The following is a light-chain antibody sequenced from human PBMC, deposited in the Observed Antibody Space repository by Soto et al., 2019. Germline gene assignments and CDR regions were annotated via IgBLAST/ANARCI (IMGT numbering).Light chain of an antibody. Sequence: QSVLTQPPSVSGAPGQRVTISCTGSSSNMGAGYDVNWYQHLPGTAPKLLIYDNRNRPSGVPDRFSASKSGTSASLAITGLQADDEADYYCQSYDSSLSGSVFGGGTKLTVL. CDR3: QSYDSSLSGSV. CDR1: SSNMGAGYD. CDR2: DNR. J-gene: IGLJ2*01. V-gene: IGLV1-40*01.